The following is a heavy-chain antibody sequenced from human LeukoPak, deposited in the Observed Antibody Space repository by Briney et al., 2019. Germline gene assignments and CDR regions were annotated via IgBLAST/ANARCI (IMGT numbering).Heavy chain of an antibody. CDR1: GGTFNSYA. V-gene: IGHV1-69*05. CDR3: ARQSGSYFGY. CDR2: IIPIFGTA. D-gene: IGHD1-26*01. Sequence: ASVTVSCKASGGTFNSYAISWVRQAPGQGREWMGGIIPIFGTANYAQKFQGRVTITTDESTSTAYMELSSLRSEDTAVYYCARQSGSYFGYWGQGTLVTVSS. J-gene: IGHJ4*02.